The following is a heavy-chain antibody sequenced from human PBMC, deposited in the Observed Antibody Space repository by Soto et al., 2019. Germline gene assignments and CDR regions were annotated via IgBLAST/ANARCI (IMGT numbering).Heavy chain of an antibody. J-gene: IGHJ4*02. CDR1: GYTFSNFG. CDR2: ISPYNGNT. D-gene: IGHD2-21*01. V-gene: IGHV1-18*01. Sequence: ASVKGSCKASGYTFSNFGLSWVRQAPGQGLELMGWISPYNGNTNYAQKLQGRLTMTRDTSTSTAYMELSRLSPEDTAVYYFPGEFGSQSLQSFFDYWVQGTLVPVS. CDR3: PGEFGSQSLQSFFDY.